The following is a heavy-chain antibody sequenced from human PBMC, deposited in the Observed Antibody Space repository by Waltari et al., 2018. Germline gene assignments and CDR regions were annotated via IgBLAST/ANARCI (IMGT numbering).Heavy chain of an antibody. D-gene: IGHD1-26*01. CDR3: ARDWEGDRPNFDY. J-gene: IGHJ4*02. Sequence: EVQLVESGGGLVQPGGSLRLSCVASGFTFNTFWMSWVRQAPGKGLEWVTGLKEDGSDTYYADSVKGRFTVSRDNAKNSLYLQMNSLRVEDTAVYYCARDWEGDRPNFDYWGQGTLVTVSS. CDR2: LKEDGSDT. V-gene: IGHV3-7*04. CDR1: GFTFNTFW.